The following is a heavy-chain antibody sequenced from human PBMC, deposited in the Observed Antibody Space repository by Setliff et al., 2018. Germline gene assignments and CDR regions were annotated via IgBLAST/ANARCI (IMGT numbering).Heavy chain of an antibody. Sequence: GGPLRLSCAASGFTFSSYWMSWVRQAPGKGLEWVANIKQDGSEKYYVDSVKGRFTISRDNAKNSLYLQMNSLRAEDTAVYYCARGKIRITMIVVPTGGAFDIWGQGTMVTVSS. CDR3: ARGKIRITMIVVPTGGAFDI. CDR2: IKQDGSEK. J-gene: IGHJ3*02. V-gene: IGHV3-7*01. CDR1: GFTFSSYW. D-gene: IGHD3-22*01.